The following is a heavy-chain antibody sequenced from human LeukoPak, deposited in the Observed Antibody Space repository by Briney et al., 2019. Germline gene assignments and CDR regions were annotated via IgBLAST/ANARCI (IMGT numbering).Heavy chain of an antibody. V-gene: IGHV7-4-1*02. Sequence: ASVKVSCKSSGYIFTSYAINWVRQAPGQGLEWMGWININTGNPTYAQGFTGRFVFSLDTSVSTAYLQISSLKAEDTAVYYCARTIAVAANMDVWGKGTTVTVSS. CDR2: ININTGNP. CDR1: GYIFTSYA. D-gene: IGHD6-19*01. J-gene: IGHJ6*03. CDR3: ARTIAVAANMDV.